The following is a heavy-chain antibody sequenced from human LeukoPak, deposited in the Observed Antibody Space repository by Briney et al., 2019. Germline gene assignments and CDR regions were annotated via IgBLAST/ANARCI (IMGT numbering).Heavy chain of an antibody. J-gene: IGHJ4*02. V-gene: IGHV4-59*08. CDR1: GGSISSYY. D-gene: IGHD5-18*01. CDR2: IYYSGST. Sequence: SETLSLTCTVSGGSISSYYWSWIRQPPGKGLEWIGYIYYSGSTNYNPSLKSRVTISVDTSKNQFSLKLSSVTAADTAVYYCARHEGYSYGRALGYWGQGTLVTVSS. CDR3: ARHEGYSYGRALGY.